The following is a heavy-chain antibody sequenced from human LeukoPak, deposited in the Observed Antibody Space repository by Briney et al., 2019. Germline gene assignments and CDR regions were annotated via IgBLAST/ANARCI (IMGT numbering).Heavy chain of an antibody. Sequence: GGSLRLSCAASGFTFSGSAMHWVRQASGKGLEWVGRIRSKVNSYATAYAASVKGRFTISRDDSKNTAYLQMNSLKTEDTAVYYCTSGYSSGWEADWLDPWGQGTLVTVSS. J-gene: IGHJ5*02. CDR1: GFTFSGSA. CDR2: IRSKVNSYAT. CDR3: TSGYSSGWEADWLDP. D-gene: IGHD6-19*01. V-gene: IGHV3-73*01.